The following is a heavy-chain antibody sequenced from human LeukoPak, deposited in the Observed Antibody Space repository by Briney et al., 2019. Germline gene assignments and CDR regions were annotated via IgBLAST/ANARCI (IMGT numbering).Heavy chain of an antibody. V-gene: IGHV4-59*01. D-gene: IGHD3-22*01. J-gene: IGHJ1*01. CDR3: ARVGRYYDSSGYYYAEYFQY. CDR2: IYYGGCT. CDR1: GVSISNYY. Sequence: SETLSLTCTVSGVSISNYYWSWIRQPPRKGLECIGYIYYGGCTKSNPSLTSRVTISVDTSNNQYSLKLNSVTAADTAVYYCARVGRYYDSSGYYYAEYFQYWGQGTLVTVSS.